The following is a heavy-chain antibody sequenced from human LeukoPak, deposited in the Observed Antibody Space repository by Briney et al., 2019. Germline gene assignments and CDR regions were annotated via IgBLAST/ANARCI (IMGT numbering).Heavy chain of an antibody. V-gene: IGHV4-34*01. D-gene: IGHD3-22*01. Sequence: SETLSLTCAVYDGSFSGHYWSWIRQPPGKGLEWIGEINHSGSTNYNPSLKSRVTISVDTSKNQFSLKLSSVTAADTAVYYCARMKEEVEEYYYDSSGSCYFDYWGQGTLVTVSS. CDR1: DGSFSGHY. CDR3: ARMKEEVEEYYYDSSGSCYFDY. J-gene: IGHJ4*02. CDR2: INHSGST.